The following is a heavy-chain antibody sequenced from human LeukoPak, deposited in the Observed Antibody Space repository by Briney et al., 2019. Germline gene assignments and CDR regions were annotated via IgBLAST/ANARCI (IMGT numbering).Heavy chain of an antibody. V-gene: IGHV1-69*05. CDR3: AVDIVVVPAAPRHAFDI. Sequence: ASVKVSCKASGGTFSSYAISWVRQAPGQGLEWMGGIIPIFGTANYAQKFQGRVTITTDESTSTAYMELSSLRSEDTAVYYCAVDIVVVPAAPRHAFDIWGQGTMVTVSS. D-gene: IGHD2-2*01. CDR2: IIPIFGTA. J-gene: IGHJ3*02. CDR1: GGTFSSYA.